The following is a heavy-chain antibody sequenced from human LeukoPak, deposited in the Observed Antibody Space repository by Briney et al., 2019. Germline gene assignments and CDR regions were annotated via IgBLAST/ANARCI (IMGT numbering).Heavy chain of an antibody. CDR2: INQSGSEK. V-gene: IGHV3-7*05. D-gene: IGHD6-19*01. CDR3: VRDGSGYDY. CDR1: GFTFSNYW. J-gene: IGHJ4*02. Sequence: PGGSLRLSCAASGFTFSNYWMSWVRQAPGKGLEWVANINQSGSEKYYLNSVKGRFTISRDNAKNSLYLQMNSLRTDDTAIYYCVRDGSGYDYWGQGTLVTVSS.